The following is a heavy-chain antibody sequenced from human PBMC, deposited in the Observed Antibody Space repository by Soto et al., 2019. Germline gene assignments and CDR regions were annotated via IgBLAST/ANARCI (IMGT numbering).Heavy chain of an antibody. D-gene: IGHD3-3*01. Sequence: SETLSLTCTVSGGSISNYYCNRIRQPAGKGLEWIGRIDTSGSTNYNPSLKSRVTMSVDTSKQEFSLKLSSVTAADTALYYCARGGQDFWSGPFDYWGRGALVTVSS. CDR2: IDTSGST. V-gene: IGHV4-4*07. CDR3: ARGGQDFWSGPFDY. CDR1: GGSISNYY. J-gene: IGHJ4*02.